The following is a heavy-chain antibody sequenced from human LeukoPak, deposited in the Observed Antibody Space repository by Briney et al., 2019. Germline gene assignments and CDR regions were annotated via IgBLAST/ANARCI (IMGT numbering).Heavy chain of an antibody. J-gene: IGHJ4*02. V-gene: IGHV4-30-4*08. CDR1: GGSISSGDYY. Sequence: SETLSLTCTVSGGSISSGDYYWSWIRQPPGKGLEWIGYIYYSGSTYYNPSLKSRVTISVDTSKNQFSLKPSSVTAADTAVYYCARDRGGYCSSTSCYMGQYYFDYWGQGTLVTVSS. CDR2: IYYSGST. D-gene: IGHD2-2*02. CDR3: ARDRGGYCSSTSCYMGQYYFDY.